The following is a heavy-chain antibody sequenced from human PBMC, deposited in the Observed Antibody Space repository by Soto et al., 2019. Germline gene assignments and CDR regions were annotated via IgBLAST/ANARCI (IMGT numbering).Heavy chain of an antibody. V-gene: IGHV3-33*01. Sequence: QVQLVESGGGVVQPGRSLRLSCAASGFTFSSYGMHWVRQAPGKGLEWVAVIWYDGSNKYYADSVKGRFTISRDNSKNTLYLQMNSLRAEDTAVYYCARAVNWNQFDPWGQGTLVTVSS. D-gene: IGHD1-1*01. J-gene: IGHJ5*02. CDR3: ARAVNWNQFDP. CDR1: GFTFSSYG. CDR2: IWYDGSNK.